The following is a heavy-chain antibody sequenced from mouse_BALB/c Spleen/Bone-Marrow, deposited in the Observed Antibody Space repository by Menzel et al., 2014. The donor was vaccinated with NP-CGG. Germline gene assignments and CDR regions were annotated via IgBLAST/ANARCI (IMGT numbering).Heavy chain of an antibody. CDR2: IRNKANGYTT. CDR1: GFTFTDNY. J-gene: IGHJ3*01. V-gene: IGHV7-3*02. Sequence: EVKLMESGGGLVQPGGSLRLSCATSGFTFTDNYMSWVRQPPGKALEWLGFIRNKANGYTTEYSASVKGRFTISRDNSQSILYLQMYTLRAEDSATYYCARDSDWFAYWGQGTLVTVSA. CDR3: ARDSDWFAY.